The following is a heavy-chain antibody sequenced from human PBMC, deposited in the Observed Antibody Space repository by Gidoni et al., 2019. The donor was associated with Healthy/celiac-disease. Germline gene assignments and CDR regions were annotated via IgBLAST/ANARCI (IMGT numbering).Heavy chain of an antibody. CDR3: TRDIGY. V-gene: IGHV3-73*02. Sequence: EVHLVESGGGLVQPGGPLKLSCAASGFPFSGSAMHWVRQASGKGLEWVGRIRRKANSYATAYAASVKGSFNISRDDSKNTAYLQMNSLKTEDTAVYYCTRDIGYWGQGTLVTVSS. CDR1: GFPFSGSA. CDR2: IRRKANSYAT. J-gene: IGHJ4*02.